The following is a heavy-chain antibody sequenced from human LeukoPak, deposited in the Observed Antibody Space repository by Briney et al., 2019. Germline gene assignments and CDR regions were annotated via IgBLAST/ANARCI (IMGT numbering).Heavy chain of an antibody. CDR2: ISGSGGST. CDR1: GFTFSSYA. V-gene: IGHV3-23*01. CDR3: AKGEYQLLYGDY. D-gene: IGHD2-2*02. Sequence: GGSLRLSWAASGFTFSSYAMSWVRQAPGKGLEWVSAISGSGGSTYYADSVKGRFTISRDNSKNTLYLQMNSLRAEDTAVYYCAKGEYQLLYGDYWGQGTLVTVSS. J-gene: IGHJ4*02.